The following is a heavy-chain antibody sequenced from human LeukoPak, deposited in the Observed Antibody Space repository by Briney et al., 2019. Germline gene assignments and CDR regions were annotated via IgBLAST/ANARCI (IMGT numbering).Heavy chain of an antibody. J-gene: IGHJ4*02. D-gene: IGHD5-24*01. V-gene: IGHV3-21*01. CDR2: ISSSSSYI. CDR3: ARERAVEMATILSRGTIDY. CDR1: GFTFSSYS. Sequence: PGGTLRLSCAASGFTFSSYSMNWVRPAPGKGLEWVSSISSSSSYIYYADSMKGRFTISRDNAKNSLYLQMNSLRAEDTAVYYCARERAVEMATILSRGTIDYWGQGTLVTVSS.